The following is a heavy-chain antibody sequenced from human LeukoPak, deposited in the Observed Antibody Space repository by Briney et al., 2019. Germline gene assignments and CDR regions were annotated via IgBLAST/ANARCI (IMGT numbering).Heavy chain of an antibody. V-gene: IGHV1-46*01. CDR3: ARDATRYCNGNSCYSDY. CDR1: GYTFTSYA. D-gene: IGHD2-15*01. J-gene: IGHJ4*02. CDR2: INPSGGST. Sequence: ASVKVSCKASGYTFTSYAMNWVRQAPGQGLEWMGIINPSGGSTSYAQKFQGRVTMTTDTSTSTAYMELRSLRSDDTAVYYCARDATRYCNGNSCYSDYWGQGTLVTVSS.